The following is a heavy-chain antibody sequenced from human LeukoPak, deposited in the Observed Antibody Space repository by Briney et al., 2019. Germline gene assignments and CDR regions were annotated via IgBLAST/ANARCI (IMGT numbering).Heavy chain of an antibody. CDR2: IKQDGSEK. V-gene: IGHV3-7*01. CDR1: GFTFSNSV. J-gene: IGHJ4*02. CDR3: ANLDY. Sequence: GGSLRLSCAASGFTFSNSVVGWVRQAPGKGLEWVANIKQDGSEKYYVDSVKGRFTISRDNAKNSLYLQMNSLRAEDTAVYYCANLDYWGQGTLVTVSS.